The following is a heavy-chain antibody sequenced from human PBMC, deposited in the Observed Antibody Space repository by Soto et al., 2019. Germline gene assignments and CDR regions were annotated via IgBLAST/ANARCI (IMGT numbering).Heavy chain of an antibody. V-gene: IGHV3-48*01. CDR1: GFTFSSYS. CDR2: ISSSSSTI. CDR3: ARECYGYGAFDI. Sequence: GGSLRLSCAASGFTFSSYSMNWVRQAPGKGLEWVSYISSSSSTIYYADSVKGRLTISRDNAKNSLYLQMNSLRAEDTAVYYCARECYGYGAFDIWGQGTMVTVSS. J-gene: IGHJ3*02. D-gene: IGHD5-12*01.